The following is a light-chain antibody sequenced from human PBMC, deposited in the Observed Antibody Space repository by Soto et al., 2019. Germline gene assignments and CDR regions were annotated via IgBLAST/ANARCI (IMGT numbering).Light chain of an antibody. V-gene: IGLV2-8*01. Sequence: QSALTQPPSASGSPGQSVTISCTGTSSDVGGYYFVSLYHRIYGKAPKLMXXXXXXXXXXXXXXXXXXKSGNTDSLSVSGXXXXXXXXYYCTSYAGSNNHVFGTGTKLTVL. CDR1: SSDVGGYYF. CDR3: TSYAGSNNHV. CDR2: XXX. J-gene: IGLJ1*01.